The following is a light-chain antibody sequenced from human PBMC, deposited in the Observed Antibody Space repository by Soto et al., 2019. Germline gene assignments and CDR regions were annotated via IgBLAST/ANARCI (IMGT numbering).Light chain of an antibody. J-gene: IGLJ2*01. Sequence: QSALTQPPSASGSPGQSVTISCTGTSSDVGGYNYVSWYQQHQGKAPKLMIYEVSKRPSGVPDRFSGSKSGNTASLTVSGLQAEDEADYYCSSYAGSNAVVFGGGTKLTVL. CDR3: SSYAGSNAVV. CDR2: EVS. CDR1: SSDVGGYNY. V-gene: IGLV2-8*01.